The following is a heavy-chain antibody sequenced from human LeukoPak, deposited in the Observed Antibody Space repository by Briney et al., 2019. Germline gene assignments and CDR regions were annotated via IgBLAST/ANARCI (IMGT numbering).Heavy chain of an antibody. CDR1: LDSTTSNF. J-gene: IGHJ4*02. V-gene: IGHV4-4*02. CDR2: IHRSGSP. Sequence: PSETLSLTCTVSLDSTTSNFWSWVRQPPGKGLEWIGEIHRSGSPNYNPSLQSRVTISIDRSRNQIVLELSSVTTADTAVYYCAREILGGFNPGAYWGQGTLVTVSS. CDR3: AREILGGFNPGAY. D-gene: IGHD1-14*01.